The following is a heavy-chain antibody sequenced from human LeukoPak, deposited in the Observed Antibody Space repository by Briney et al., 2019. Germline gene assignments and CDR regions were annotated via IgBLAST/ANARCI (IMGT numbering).Heavy chain of an antibody. J-gene: IGHJ6*02. CDR2: ISSSGSTI. CDR1: GFTFSDYY. V-gene: IGHV3-11*04. D-gene: IGHD3-10*01. CDR3: VRDVSRGIGMDV. Sequence: PGGSLRLSCAASGFTFSDYYMSWIRQAPGKGLEWVSYISSSGSTIYYADSVKGRFTTSRDNPKNSLYLQMDSLRAEDTAVYYCVRDVSRGIGMDVWGQGTTVTVSS.